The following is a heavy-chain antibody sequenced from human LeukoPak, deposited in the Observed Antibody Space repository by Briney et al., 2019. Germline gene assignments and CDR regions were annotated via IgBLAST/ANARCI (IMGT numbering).Heavy chain of an antibody. CDR2: IIPILGIA. CDR1: GYTFTSHG. V-gene: IGHV1-69*04. D-gene: IGHD3-10*01. J-gene: IGHJ4*02. CDR3: AGVRGQYYFDY. Sequence: SVKVSCKASGYTFTSHGISWVRQAPGQGLEWMGRIIPILGIANYAQKFQGRVTITADKSTSTAYMELSSLRSEDTAVYYCAGVRGQYYFDYWGQGTLVTVSS.